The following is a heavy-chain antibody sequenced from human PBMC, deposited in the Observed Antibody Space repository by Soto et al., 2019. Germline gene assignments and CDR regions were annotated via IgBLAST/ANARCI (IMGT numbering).Heavy chain of an antibody. Sequence: QVQLVQSGAEVKKPGSSVKVSCKASGGTFSSYAISWVRQAPGQGLEWMGGIIPIFGTANYAQKFQGRVXIXADXSTSTAYMELCSLRSEDTAVYYCAREWDSSGYYFYWGQGTLVTVSS. J-gene: IGHJ4*02. D-gene: IGHD3-22*01. CDR1: GGTFSSYA. CDR2: IIPIFGTA. CDR3: AREWDSSGYYFY. V-gene: IGHV1-69*12.